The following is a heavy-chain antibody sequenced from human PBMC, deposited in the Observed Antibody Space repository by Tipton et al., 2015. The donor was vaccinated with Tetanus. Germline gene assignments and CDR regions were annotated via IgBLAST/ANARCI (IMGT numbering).Heavy chain of an antibody. CDR2: ILYGAST. J-gene: IGHJ4*02. CDR3: ARIHDFLSGHFDF. Sequence: WAWIRQPPGKGLEYIGYILYGASTHYNPSLKSRVTVSADPSQNQFSLKLSSVTAADTAVYYCARIHDFLSGHFDFWGQGTLVTVSS. V-gene: IGHV4-59*01. D-gene: IGHD3-3*01.